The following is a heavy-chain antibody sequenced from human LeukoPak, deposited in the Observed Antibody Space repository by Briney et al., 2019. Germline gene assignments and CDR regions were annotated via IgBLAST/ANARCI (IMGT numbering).Heavy chain of an antibody. V-gene: IGHV3-30-3*01. J-gene: IGHJ4*02. CDR3: ARPGGQYWWLQFFDY. CDR1: GFTFSSYA. CDR2: ISYDGSNK. D-gene: IGHD5-24*01. Sequence: GGSLRLSCAASGFTFSSYAMHWVRQAPGKGLEWVAVISYDGSNKYYADSVKGQFTISRDNSKNTLYLQMNSLRAEDTAVYYCARPGGQYWWLQFFDYWGQGTLVTVSS.